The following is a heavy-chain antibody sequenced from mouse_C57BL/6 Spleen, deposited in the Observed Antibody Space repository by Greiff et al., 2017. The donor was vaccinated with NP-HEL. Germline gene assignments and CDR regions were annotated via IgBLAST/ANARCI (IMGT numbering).Heavy chain of an antibody. J-gene: IGHJ2*01. Sequence: EVHLVESGGGLVKPGGSLKLSCAASGFTFSSYAMSWVRQTPEKRLEWVATISDGGSYTYYPDNVKGRFTISRDNAKNNLYLQMSHLKSEDTAMYYCARDPLSTVVDSYYFDYWGQGTTLTVSS. CDR2: ISDGGSYT. CDR3: ARDPLSTVVDSYYFDY. V-gene: IGHV5-4*01. D-gene: IGHD1-1*01. CDR1: GFTFSSYA.